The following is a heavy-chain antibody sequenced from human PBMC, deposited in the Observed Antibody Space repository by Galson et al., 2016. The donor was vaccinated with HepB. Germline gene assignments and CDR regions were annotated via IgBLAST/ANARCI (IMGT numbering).Heavy chain of an antibody. D-gene: IGHD4-17*01. CDR2: ISGSRPTT. CDR1: GFTFTSSA. V-gene: IGHV3-23*01. Sequence: SLRLSCAASGFTFTSSALSWVRQAPGKGLEWVIGISGSRPTTYYADSVKGRFFMSRDNSKDTMYLQMNSLRSEDTAVYYCAKDITAGRRLYPYYFDYWGQGILVTVSS. J-gene: IGHJ4*02. CDR3: AKDITAGRRLYPYYFDY.